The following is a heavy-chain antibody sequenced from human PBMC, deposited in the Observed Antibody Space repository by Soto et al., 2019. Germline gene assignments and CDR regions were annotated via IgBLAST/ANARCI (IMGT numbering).Heavy chain of an antibody. Sequence: QVQLVQSGAEVKKPGSSVKVSCKASGGTFSSYTISWVRQAPGQGLEWMGRIIPILGIANYAQKFQGRVTITADKSTSTAYMELSSLRSEDTAVYYCAKDYGGKDGDYWGQGTLVTFSS. V-gene: IGHV1-69*08. CDR1: GGTFSSYT. CDR2: IIPILGIA. CDR3: AKDYGGKDGDY. D-gene: IGHD4-17*01. J-gene: IGHJ4*02.